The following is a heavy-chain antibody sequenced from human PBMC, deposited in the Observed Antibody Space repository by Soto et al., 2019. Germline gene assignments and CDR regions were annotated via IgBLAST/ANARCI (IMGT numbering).Heavy chain of an antibody. J-gene: IGHJ6*02. D-gene: IGHD2-2*01. CDR3: AVGYCSSTSCDAPRLYYYGMDV. V-gene: IGHV3-30*03. CDR2: ISYDGSNK. CDR1: GFTFSSYG. Sequence: QVQLVESGGGVVQPGRSLRLSYAASGFTFSSYGMHWVRQAPGKGLEWVAVISYDGSNKYYADSVKGRFTISRDNSKNALYLQMNSLRAEDTAVYYCAVGYCSSTSCDAPRLYYYGMDVWGQGTTVTVSS.